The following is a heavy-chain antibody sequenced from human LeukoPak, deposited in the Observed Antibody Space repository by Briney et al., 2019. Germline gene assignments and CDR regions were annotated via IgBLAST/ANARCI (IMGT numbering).Heavy chain of an antibody. J-gene: IGHJ4*02. CDR2: ISTSGSTA. D-gene: IGHD3-9*01. CDR1: GFTFSSYE. V-gene: IGHV3-48*03. Sequence: GGSLRLSCAASGFTFSSYEMNWVRQAPGKGLEWVSYISTSGSTAYYADSVKGRFTISRDNAKNSLYLQMNSLRAEDTAVYYCARDYYDILTGYYDYWGQGILVTVSS. CDR3: ARDYYDILTGYYDY.